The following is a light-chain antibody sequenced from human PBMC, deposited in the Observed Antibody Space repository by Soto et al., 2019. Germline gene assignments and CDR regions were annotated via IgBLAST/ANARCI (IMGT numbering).Light chain of an antibody. CDR2: DVN. J-gene: IGLJ3*02. Sequence: QSALTQPRSVSGSPGQSVTISCTGTSSDVGNYNYVSWYQQHPGKAPKVMIYDVNKWPSGVPDRFSGSKSGNTASLTISGLEAEDEADYDCCSYAGSYTWVFGGGTKVTVL. V-gene: IGLV2-11*01. CDR1: SSDVGNYNY. CDR3: CSYAGSYTWV.